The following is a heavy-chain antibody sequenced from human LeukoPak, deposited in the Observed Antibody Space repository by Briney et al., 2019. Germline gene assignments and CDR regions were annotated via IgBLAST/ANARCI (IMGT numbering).Heavy chain of an antibody. V-gene: IGHV3-33*01. Sequence: PGGSLRLSCAASGFTSSNHGMHWVRQAPGKGLEWVALIWYDGTKKYYADSVKGRLTISRDNSKNTLYLEMNSLRAEDTAVYYCARDRAVRYFDYWGQGTLVTVSS. CDR3: ARDRAVRYFDY. J-gene: IGHJ4*02. CDR2: IWYDGTKK. CDR1: GFTSSNHG. D-gene: IGHD3-16*02.